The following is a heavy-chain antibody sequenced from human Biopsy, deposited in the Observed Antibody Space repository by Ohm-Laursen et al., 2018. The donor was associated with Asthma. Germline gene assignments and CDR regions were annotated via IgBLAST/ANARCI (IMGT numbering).Heavy chain of an antibody. V-gene: IGHV3-11*01. CDR2: ISSSGSTT. D-gene: IGHD6-25*01. J-gene: IGHJ6*02. CDR3: ARVFESSEWGPFYHFGLDV. Sequence: GSLRLSCAASGFSFSDYYMTWMRQAPGKGLEWVSSISSSGSTTYPAESVKGRFTISRDNAQKSLFLQMGSLRAEDTAIYYCARVFESSEWGPFYHFGLDVWGQGTTDAVSS. CDR1: GFSFSDYY.